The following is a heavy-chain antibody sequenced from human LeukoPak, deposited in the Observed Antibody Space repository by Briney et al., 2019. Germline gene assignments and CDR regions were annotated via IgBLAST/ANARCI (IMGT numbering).Heavy chain of an antibody. Sequence: GGSLRLSCAAAGFTISSYAMSWVRQAPGKGLEWVSAISGSGGSTYYADSVKGRFTISRDNSKNTLYLQMNSLRAEDTAVYYCAKEYSSDGRFDYWGQGTLVTVSS. V-gene: IGHV3-23*01. CDR2: ISGSGGST. CDR3: AKEYSSDGRFDY. D-gene: IGHD6-19*01. J-gene: IGHJ4*02. CDR1: GFTISSYA.